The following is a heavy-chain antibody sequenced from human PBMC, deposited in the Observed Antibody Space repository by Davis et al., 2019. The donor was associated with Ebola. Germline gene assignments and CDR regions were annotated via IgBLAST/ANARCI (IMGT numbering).Heavy chain of an antibody. CDR2: ISSDGSYI. CDR1: GFTFSSYS. V-gene: IGHV3-21*04. D-gene: IGHD3-9*01. Sequence: GESLKISCAVSGFTFSSYSMNWVRQAPGKGLEWVSAISSDGSYIYYADSVKGRFTISRDNARNSLYLQMNSLRTEDTALYYCAKAVQYYDILTGPDYWGQGTLVTVSS. J-gene: IGHJ4*02. CDR3: AKAVQYYDILTGPDY.